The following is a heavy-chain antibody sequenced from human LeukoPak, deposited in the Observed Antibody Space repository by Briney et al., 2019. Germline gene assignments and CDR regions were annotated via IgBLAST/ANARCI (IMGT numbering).Heavy chain of an antibody. CDR3: ASDGPTAAITGIGY. D-gene: IGHD1-20*01. V-gene: IGHV1-2*02. J-gene: IGHJ4*02. CDR1: GYTFTGYS. CDR2: INPDSGDT. Sequence: ASVKVCCKASGYTFTGYSLHWVRQAPGQGLEWMGWINPDSGDTKYAQKFQGRVSMTRDTSISTAYMELSSLTSDDTAVYYCASDGPTAAITGIGYWGQGTLVTVSS.